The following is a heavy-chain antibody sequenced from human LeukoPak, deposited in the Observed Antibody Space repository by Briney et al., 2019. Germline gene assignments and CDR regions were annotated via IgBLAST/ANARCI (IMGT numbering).Heavy chain of an antibody. D-gene: IGHD6-6*01. Sequence: SETLSLTCSVSGDSISRFYWSWVRQPPGKGLEWIGYTGDTNYNPSLKSRVTISLDASKSQFSLKLSSVTAADTAMYYCARQYSSSSFDIWGQGTMVTVSS. CDR1: GDSISRFY. CDR3: ARQYSSSSFDI. V-gene: IGHV4-59*01. CDR2: YTGDT. J-gene: IGHJ3*02.